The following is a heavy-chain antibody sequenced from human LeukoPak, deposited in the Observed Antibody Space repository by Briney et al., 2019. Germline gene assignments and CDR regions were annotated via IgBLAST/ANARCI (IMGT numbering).Heavy chain of an antibody. V-gene: IGHV1-69*01. CDR1: GGTFSSYA. Sequence: ASVKVSCKASGGTFSSYAISWVRQAPGQGLEWMGGIIPIFGTANYAQKFQGRGTITADESTSTAYMELSSLRSEDTAVYYCARGGSGWYWGLDIWGQGTMVTVSS. J-gene: IGHJ3*02. D-gene: IGHD6-19*01. CDR3: ARGGSGWYWGLDI. CDR2: IIPIFGTA.